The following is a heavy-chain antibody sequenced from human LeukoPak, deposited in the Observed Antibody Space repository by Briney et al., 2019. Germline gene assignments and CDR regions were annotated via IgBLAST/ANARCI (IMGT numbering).Heavy chain of an antibody. D-gene: IGHD2/OR15-2a*01. Sequence: SETLSLTCTVSGGSISSSSYYWGWIRQPPGKGLEWIGYIYYSGSTNYNPSLKSRVTISVDTSKNQFSLKLSSVTAADTAVYYCARDNNKAGYYYYMDVWGKGTTVTISS. CDR3: ARDNNKAGYYYYMDV. CDR2: IYYSGST. V-gene: IGHV4-61*01. J-gene: IGHJ6*03. CDR1: GGSISSSSYY.